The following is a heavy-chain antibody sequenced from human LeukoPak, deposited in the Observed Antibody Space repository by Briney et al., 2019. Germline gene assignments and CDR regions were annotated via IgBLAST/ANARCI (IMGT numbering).Heavy chain of an antibody. V-gene: IGHV3-43*02. CDR3: VFYKKKTAYEILTGYSNYAFDI. CDR1: GFTFDDYA. Sequence: GGSLRLSCAASGFTFDDYAIHWVRQAPGKWLEWVSSTSGDCGSTFYADSVMGRFTISRHNRKKSHYLQMNSLRRADTALYYCVFYKKKTAYEILTGYSNYAFDIWGQGTMVTVSS. J-gene: IGHJ3*02. CDR2: TSGDCGST. D-gene: IGHD3-9*01.